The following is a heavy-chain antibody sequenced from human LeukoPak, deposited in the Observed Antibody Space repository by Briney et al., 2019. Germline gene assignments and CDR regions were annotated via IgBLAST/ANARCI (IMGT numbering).Heavy chain of an antibody. CDR3: ARGYCGGDCYYPLYFDS. CDR2: ISSSGSTI. V-gene: IGHV3-11*01. J-gene: IGHJ4*02. Sequence: GGSLRLSCAASGFTFSNYAMSWVRQAPGKGLEWVSFISSSGSTIYYADSVKGRFTISRDNAKNSLYLQMNSLRAEDTAVYYCARGYCGGDCYYPLYFDSWGQGTLVTVSS. D-gene: IGHD2-21*02. CDR1: GFTFSNYA.